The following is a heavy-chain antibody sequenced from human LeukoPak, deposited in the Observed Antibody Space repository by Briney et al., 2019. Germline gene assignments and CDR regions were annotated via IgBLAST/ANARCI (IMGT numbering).Heavy chain of an antibody. CDR2: IRYDGSNK. CDR3: ARTTDYYDSSGYWGY. V-gene: IGHV3-30*02. Sequence: GRSLRLSCAASGFTFSSYGMHWVRQAPGKGLEWVAFIRYDGSNKYYADSVKGRFTISRDNSKNTLYLQMNSLRAEDTAVYYCARTTDYYDSSGYWGYWGQGTLVTVSS. D-gene: IGHD3-22*01. CDR1: GFTFSSYG. J-gene: IGHJ4*02.